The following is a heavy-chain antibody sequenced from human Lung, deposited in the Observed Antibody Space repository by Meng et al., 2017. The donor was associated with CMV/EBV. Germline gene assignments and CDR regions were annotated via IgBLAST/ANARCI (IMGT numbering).Heavy chain of an antibody. Sequence: ASXXVSXKASGYTFTGYYMHWVRQAPGQGLEWMGWINPNSGGTNYAQKFQGRVTMTRDTSISTAYMELSRLRSDDTAVYYCARDLGDDCTNGVCYSVDAFDIWGQGTMVTVSS. D-gene: IGHD2-8*01. J-gene: IGHJ3*02. CDR1: GYTFTGYY. CDR2: INPNSGGT. V-gene: IGHV1-2*02. CDR3: ARDLGDDCTNGVCYSVDAFDI.